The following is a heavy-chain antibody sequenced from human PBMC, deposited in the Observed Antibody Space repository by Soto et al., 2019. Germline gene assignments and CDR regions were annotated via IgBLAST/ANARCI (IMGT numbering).Heavy chain of an antibody. CDR2: ISWNSGSI. CDR1: GFTFDDYA. J-gene: IGHJ4*02. Sequence: GGSLRLSCAASGFTFDDYAMHWVRQAPGKGLEWVSGISWNSGSIGYADSVKGRFTISRDNAKNSLYLQMNSLRAEDTALYYCAKGGRGYYDFWSGYYWDYWGQGTLVTVSS. CDR3: AKGGRGYYDFWSGYYWDY. V-gene: IGHV3-9*01. D-gene: IGHD3-3*01.